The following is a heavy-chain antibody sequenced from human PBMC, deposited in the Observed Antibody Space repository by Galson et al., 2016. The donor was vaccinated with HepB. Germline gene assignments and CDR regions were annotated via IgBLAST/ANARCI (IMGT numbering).Heavy chain of an antibody. CDR3: ARSLPHYFSYFYYMDV. Sequence: LSLTCTVSGGSMSSYYWSWIRQPPGKGLEWIGYFYHSGSTKYNPSLKSRVTMSEDSSKNQFSLKLKSVAAADTAVYYCARSLPHYFSYFYYMDVWGKGTTVTVSS. CDR1: GGSMSSYY. CDR2: FYHSGST. V-gene: IGHV4-59*01. J-gene: IGHJ6*03. D-gene: IGHD3-3*01.